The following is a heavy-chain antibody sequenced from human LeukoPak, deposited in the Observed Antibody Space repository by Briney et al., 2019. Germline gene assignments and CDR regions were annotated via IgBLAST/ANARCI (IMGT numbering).Heavy chain of an antibody. CDR2: IYGGGST. Sequence: GGSLRLSCTVSGFTFSSNSMSWVRQAPGKGLEWVSFIYGGGSTHYSDSVKGRFTISSNNSKNNLYLQINSRQAEDTAVYYCARRAGDYSHPYDYWGQGTLVTVSS. CDR1: GFTFSSNS. V-gene: IGHV3-53*01. D-gene: IGHD3-22*01. J-gene: IGHJ4*02. CDR3: ARRAGDYSHPYDY.